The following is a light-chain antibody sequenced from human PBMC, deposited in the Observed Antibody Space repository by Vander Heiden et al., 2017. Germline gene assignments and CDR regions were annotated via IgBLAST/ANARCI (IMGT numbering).Light chain of an antibody. CDR1: QTISSN. V-gene: IGKV3-15*01. Sequence: EVVMTQSPATLSVSRGERATLSWRASQTISSNLAWYQHKPGRAPSLLIYGASTRATGIPARFSGSGSGTQFTLTISSLQPDDSAVYYCQQYNDWLLLTFGGGTKVEIK. CDR2: GAS. J-gene: IGKJ4*01. CDR3: QQYNDWLLLT.